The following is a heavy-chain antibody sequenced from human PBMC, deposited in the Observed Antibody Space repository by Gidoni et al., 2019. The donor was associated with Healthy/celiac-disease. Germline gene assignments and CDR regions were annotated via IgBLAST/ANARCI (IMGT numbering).Heavy chain of an antibody. CDR2: RYYSGST. J-gene: IGHJ4*02. V-gene: IGHV4-59*01. CDR1: RGSLSSYY. CDR3: ARGIYSNHFDY. D-gene: IGHD4-4*01. Sequence: QVQLQESGPGLVKPSETLSLTCTVSRGSLSSYYWRWIRQPPGQGLEWIGYRYYSGSTNYNPSLKSRVTISVDTSKNQFSLKLSSVTAADTAVYYCARGIYSNHFDYWGQGTLVTVSS.